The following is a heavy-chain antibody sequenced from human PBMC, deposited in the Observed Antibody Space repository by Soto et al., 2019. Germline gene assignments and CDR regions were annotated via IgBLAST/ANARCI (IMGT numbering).Heavy chain of an antibody. D-gene: IGHD2-2*01. CDR3: ANLGGGYWTSTDCPDY. J-gene: IGHJ4*02. CDR1: GVTFGRYV. Sequence: RLNCEPSGVTFGRYVMLGVRQAIGKGLEWVAVISYDDRNKYYADSVKGRFTISRDNSKNTLYLQMNSLRAEDTAVFYCANLGGGYWTSTDCPDYWGQGTLVTVSS. V-gene: IGHV3-30*18. CDR2: ISYDDRNK.